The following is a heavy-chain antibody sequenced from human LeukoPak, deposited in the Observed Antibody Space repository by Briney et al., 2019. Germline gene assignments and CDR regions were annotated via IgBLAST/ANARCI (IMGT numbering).Heavy chain of an antibody. Sequence: PPGGSLRLSCAASGFTFSSYAMSWVRQAPGKGLEWVSAISGSGGSTYYADSVKGRFTISRDNSKNTLYLQMSSLRAEDTAVYYCAKDKGGIAVAGNFDYWGQGTLVTVSS. D-gene: IGHD6-19*01. CDR1: GFTFSSYA. CDR3: AKDKGGIAVAGNFDY. V-gene: IGHV3-23*01. J-gene: IGHJ4*02. CDR2: ISGSGGST.